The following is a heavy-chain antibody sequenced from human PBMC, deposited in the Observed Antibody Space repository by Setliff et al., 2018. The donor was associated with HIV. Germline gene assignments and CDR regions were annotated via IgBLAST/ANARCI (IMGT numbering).Heavy chain of an antibody. D-gene: IGHD3-22*01. V-gene: IGHV1-18*01. CDR2: ISAYNGNT. CDR1: GYIFTSYG. CDR3: ARDPSSGIYYDSSGQYFQN. J-gene: IGHJ1*01. Sequence: GASAKVSCKASGYIFTSYGISWVRQAPGQGLEWMGWISAYNGNTNYAQKFQGRVSMTIDTSTSTAYMGLRSLRPDDTAVYFCARDPSSGIYYDSSGQYFQNWGQGTLVTVSS.